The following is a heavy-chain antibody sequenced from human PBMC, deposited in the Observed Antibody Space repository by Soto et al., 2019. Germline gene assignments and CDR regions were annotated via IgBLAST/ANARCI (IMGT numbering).Heavy chain of an antibody. Sequence: ASVKFSSKASGYTFTSYGISWVRQAPGQGLEWMGWISAYNGNTNYAQKLQGRGTMTTDTTTSTAYMELSSLRSEDTAVYYCASTDIVVVPDDIDYFDYWGQGTLVTVSS. CDR1: GYTFTSYG. CDR3: ASTDIVVVPDDIDYFDY. CDR2: ISAYNGNT. J-gene: IGHJ4*02. D-gene: IGHD2-2*01. V-gene: IGHV1-18*01.